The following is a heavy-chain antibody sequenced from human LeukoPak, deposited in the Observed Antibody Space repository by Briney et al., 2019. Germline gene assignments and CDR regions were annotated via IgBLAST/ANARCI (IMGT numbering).Heavy chain of an antibody. Sequence: SETLSLTCTVSGGSISSYYWSWIRQPAGKGLEWIGRIYASGSTNYNPSLKSRVTKSVDTSKSQFSLKLISVTAADTAVYYCARDPRGIVGANHNWFDPWGQGTLVTVSS. V-gene: IGHV4-4*07. CDR3: ARDPRGIVGANHNWFDP. CDR2: IYASGST. CDR1: GGSISSYY. D-gene: IGHD1-26*01. J-gene: IGHJ5*02.